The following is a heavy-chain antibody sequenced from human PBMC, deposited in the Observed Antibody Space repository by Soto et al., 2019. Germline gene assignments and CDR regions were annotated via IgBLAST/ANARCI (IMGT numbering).Heavy chain of an antibody. D-gene: IGHD2-15*01. Sequence: QVQLVQSGAEVKKPGSSVKVSCKASGGTFSSYAISWVRQAPGQGLEWMGGIIPIFGTANYAQKFQGRVTITADESTSTAYMELSSLRSDDTAVYYCARLAVALRPPVYYYYGMDVWGQGTTVTVSS. CDR1: GGTFSSYA. CDR3: ARLAVALRPPVYYYYGMDV. CDR2: IIPIFGTA. V-gene: IGHV1-69*01. J-gene: IGHJ6*02.